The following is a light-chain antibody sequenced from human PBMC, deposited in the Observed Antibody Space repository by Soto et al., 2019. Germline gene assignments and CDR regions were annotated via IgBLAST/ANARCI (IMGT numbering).Light chain of an antibody. CDR1: SSDVGGYNY. CDR3: SSYTSSNIPI. CDR2: DVT. J-gene: IGLJ2*01. V-gene: IGLV2-14*01. Sequence: QSVLTQPASVSGSPGQSITISCTGTSSDVGGYNYVCWYQQYPGKAPKPMIYDVTNRPSGVSDRFSGSKSGNTASLTISGLQAEDEADYYCSSYTSSNIPIFGGGTKVTVL.